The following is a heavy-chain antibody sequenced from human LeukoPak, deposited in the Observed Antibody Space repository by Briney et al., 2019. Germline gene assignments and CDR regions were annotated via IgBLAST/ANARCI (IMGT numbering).Heavy chain of an antibody. CDR1: GDSISSSTYY. V-gene: IGHV4-39*01. J-gene: IGHJ4*02. CDR3: ARHPPRSGGTYYPFDY. Sequence: SETLSLTCTVSGDSISSSTYYWGWIRQPPGKGLEWIGSSYYRGSTYYNASLKSRVTISVDTSKNQFSLKLSSVTAADTAVYYCARHPPRSGGTYYPFDYWGQGTLVTVSS. D-gene: IGHD1-26*01. CDR2: SYYRGST.